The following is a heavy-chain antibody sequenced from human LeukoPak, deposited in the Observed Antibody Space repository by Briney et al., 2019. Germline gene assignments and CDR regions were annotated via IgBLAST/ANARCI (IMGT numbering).Heavy chain of an antibody. CDR3: ARDPDTAMVWDWFDP. Sequence: VASVKVSCKASGYTFTGYYMHWVRRAPGQGLEWMGWINPNSGGTNYAQKFQGRVTMTRDTSISTAYMELSRLRSDDTAVYYCARDPDTAMVWDWFDPWGQGTLVTVSS. J-gene: IGHJ5*02. CDR2: INPNSGGT. CDR1: GYTFTGYY. V-gene: IGHV1-2*02. D-gene: IGHD5-18*01.